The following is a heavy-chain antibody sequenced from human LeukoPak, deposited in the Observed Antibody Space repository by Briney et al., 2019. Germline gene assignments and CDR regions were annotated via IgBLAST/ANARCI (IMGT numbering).Heavy chain of an antibody. CDR1: TLTFSMQA. J-gene: IGHJ6*03. D-gene: IGHD3-10*01. CDR2: ISYNGNNK. V-gene: IGHV3-30*08. CDR3: ARGGIPTGSYYYFYCMDV. Sequence: GESLTLSCAPSTLTFSMQAIHCVRHPPDKVREWVASISYNGNNKFYAESVKDRFTISRDNFRNTMYLQMNSLRGEDAAVYSCARGGIPTGSYYYFYCMDVWGKGTAVAVSS.